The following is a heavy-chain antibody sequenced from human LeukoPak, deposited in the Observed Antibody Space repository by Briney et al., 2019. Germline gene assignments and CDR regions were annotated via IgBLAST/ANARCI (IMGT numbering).Heavy chain of an antibody. CDR2: ISYDGSNK. CDR1: GFTFSSYA. D-gene: IGHD3-22*01. CDR3: ASLNYYDSSGYSSRAH. V-gene: IGHV3-30*04. J-gene: IGHJ4*02. Sequence: GRSLRLSCAASGFTFSSYAMHWVRQAPGKGLEWVAVISYDGSNKYYADSVKGRFTISRDNSKNTLYLQMNSLRAEDTAVYYCASLNYYDSSGYSSRAHWGQGTLVTVSS.